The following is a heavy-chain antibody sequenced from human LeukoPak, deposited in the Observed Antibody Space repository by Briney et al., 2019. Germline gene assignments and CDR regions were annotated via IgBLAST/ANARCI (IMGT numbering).Heavy chain of an antibody. CDR2: IYYGGST. CDR1: GGSISSYY. D-gene: IGHD3-3*01. CDR3: ARGIFGVVPKTFDY. V-gene: IGHV4-59*01. J-gene: IGHJ4*02. Sequence: SETLSLTCTVSGGSISSYYWSWIRQPPGKGLEWIGYIYYGGSTNYNPSLKSRVTISVDTSKNQFSLKLSSVTAADTAVYYCARGIFGVVPKTFDYWGQGTLVTVSS.